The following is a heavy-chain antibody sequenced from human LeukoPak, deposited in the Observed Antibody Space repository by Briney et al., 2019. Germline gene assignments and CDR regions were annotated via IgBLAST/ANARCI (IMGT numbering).Heavy chain of an antibody. Sequence: PSETLSLTCTVSGGSISSSSYYWGRISQTPGKGLEWIRSNYYSGSTYYNPSLKSRVTISVDTSKNQFSLKLSSVTAADTAVYYCARQVRYDDILTGYILGRFDYSGQGTLVTVSS. CDR3: ARQVRYDDILTGYILGRFDY. V-gene: IGHV4-39*01. D-gene: IGHD3-9*01. CDR1: GGSISSSSYY. J-gene: IGHJ4*02. CDR2: NYYSGST.